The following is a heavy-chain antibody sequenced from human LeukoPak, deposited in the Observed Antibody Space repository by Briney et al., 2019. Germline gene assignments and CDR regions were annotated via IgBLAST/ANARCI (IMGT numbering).Heavy chain of an antibody. CDR2: IIPIFGTA. J-gene: IGHJ4*02. D-gene: IGHD5-18*01. Sequence: ASVKVSCKASGGTFSSYAISWVRQAPGQGLEWMGGIIPIFGTANYAQKFQGRVTITADESTSTAYMELSSLRSEDTAVYYCARALKDTAMVYFDYWGQGTLVTVSS. CDR3: ARALKDTAMVYFDY. V-gene: IGHV1-69*13. CDR1: GGTFSSYA.